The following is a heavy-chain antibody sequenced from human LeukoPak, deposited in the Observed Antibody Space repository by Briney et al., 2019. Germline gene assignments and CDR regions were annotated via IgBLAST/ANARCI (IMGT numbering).Heavy chain of an antibody. CDR3: APTAEAYTSWWKV. D-gene: IGHD3-16*01. CDR2: INPDSGFT. V-gene: IGHV1-2*02. J-gene: IGHJ4*02. CDR1: GYKFTDDY. Sequence: ASVKVSRKASGYKFTDDYMHWVRQAPGQGLEFMGWINPDSGFTNYAQKFKGRVTMTRDTSISTAYLEVRSLTSDDTAVYYCAPTAEAYTSWWKVWGQGTLVTVSS.